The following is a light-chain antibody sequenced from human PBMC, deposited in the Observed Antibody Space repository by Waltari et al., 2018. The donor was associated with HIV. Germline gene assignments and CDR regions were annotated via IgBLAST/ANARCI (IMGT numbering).Light chain of an antibody. Sequence: QTVVTQEPSFSVSPGGTVTLTCGLSSGSVSTTYYPSWYQPTPGQAPRTLIYNTNTRSSGVPDRCSGSILGNKAALNITGAQADDECDYYCVLYMGSGISVFGGGTKLTVL. V-gene: IGLV8-61*01. J-gene: IGLJ2*01. CDR2: NTN. CDR3: VLYMGSGISV. CDR1: SGSVSTTYY.